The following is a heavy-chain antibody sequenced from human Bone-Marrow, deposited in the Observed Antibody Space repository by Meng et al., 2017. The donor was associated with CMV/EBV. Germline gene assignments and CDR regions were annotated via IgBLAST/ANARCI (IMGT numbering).Heavy chain of an antibody. J-gene: IGHJ6*02. V-gene: IGHV3-21*01. Sequence: GGSLRLSCAASGFTFSSYAMSWVRQAPGKGLEWVSTISSGSSYIYYAGSVKGRFTITRDNAKSSLFLQMNSLRAEDAGVYYCARGRGVGATFRYGMDVWGQGTTVTVSS. CDR3: ARGRGVGATFRYGMDV. CDR1: GFTFSSYA. D-gene: IGHD1-26*01. CDR2: ISSGSSYI.